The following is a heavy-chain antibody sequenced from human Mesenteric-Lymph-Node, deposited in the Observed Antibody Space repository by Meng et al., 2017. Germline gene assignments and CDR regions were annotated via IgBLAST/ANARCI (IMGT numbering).Heavy chain of an antibody. D-gene: IGHD3-22*01. CDR2: IIAGGGST. J-gene: IGHJ3*02. V-gene: IGHV3-23*01. CDR3: AKVTEDSGGYITTLGAFDI. CDR1: GGSFSGYY. Sequence: GGSLRLSCAVYGGSFSGYYWSWIRQPPGKGLEWVSVIIAGGGSTYYADSVKGRFTISRDNSKRTLYLQMNSLRAEDTAVYYCAKVTEDSGGYITTLGAFDIWGQGTMVTVSS.